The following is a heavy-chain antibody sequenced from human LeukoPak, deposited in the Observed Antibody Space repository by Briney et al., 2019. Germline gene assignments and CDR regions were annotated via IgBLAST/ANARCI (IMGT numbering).Heavy chain of an antibody. Sequence: PSETLSLTCAVYGGSFSGYDWSWIRQPPGKGREWIGSIYYSGSTYYNPSLESRVTISVDTSKNQFSLKLSSVTAADTAVYYCATSGWYLLPGVYWGQGTLVTVSS. CDR2: IYYSGST. V-gene: IGHV4-34*01. D-gene: IGHD6-19*01. CDR3: ATSGWYLLPGVY. J-gene: IGHJ4*02. CDR1: GGSFSGYD.